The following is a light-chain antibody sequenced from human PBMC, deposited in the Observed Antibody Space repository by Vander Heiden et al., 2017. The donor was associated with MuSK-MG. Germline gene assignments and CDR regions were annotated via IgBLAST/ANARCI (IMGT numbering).Light chain of an antibody. CDR3: QQSYSTLAT. CDR1: QSISSY. J-gene: IGKJ1*01. Sequence: LPMSEPPSSLSASVGDRVTITCRASQSISSYLNWYQQKPGKAPKLLIYAASSLQSGVPSRFIGSGSGTDFTLTISTLQPEDFATYYCQQSYSTLATFGQGTKVEIK. CDR2: AAS. V-gene: IGKV1-39*01.